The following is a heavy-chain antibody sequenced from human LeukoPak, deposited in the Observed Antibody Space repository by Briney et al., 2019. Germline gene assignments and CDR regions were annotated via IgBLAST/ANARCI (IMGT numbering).Heavy chain of an antibody. D-gene: IGHD3-22*01. V-gene: IGHV3-30*03. Sequence: GGSLRLSCAASGLTFSSYGMHWVRQAPGKGLEWVAVISHDGSNKYYADSVKGRFTISRDNSKNSLYLQMNSLRAEDTAVYYCARGLYDSSGYYRAEYFQHWGQGTLVTVSS. CDR1: GLTFSSYG. CDR3: ARGLYDSSGYYRAEYFQH. CDR2: ISHDGSNK. J-gene: IGHJ1*01.